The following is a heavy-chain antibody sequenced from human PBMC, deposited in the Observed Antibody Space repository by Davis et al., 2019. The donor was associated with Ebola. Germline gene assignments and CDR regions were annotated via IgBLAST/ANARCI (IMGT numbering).Heavy chain of an antibody. D-gene: IGHD6-13*01. V-gene: IGHV1-69*02. J-gene: IGHJ6*02. CDR2: IIPILGIA. CDR1: GGTFSSYT. Sequence: SVKVSCKASGGTFSSYTISWVRQAPGQGLEWMGRIIPILGIANYAQKFQGRVTITADKSTSTAYMELSSLRSEDTAVYYCARNGVAAAGTTLYYYYYGMDVWGQGTTVTVSS. CDR3: ARNGVAAAGTTLYYYYYGMDV.